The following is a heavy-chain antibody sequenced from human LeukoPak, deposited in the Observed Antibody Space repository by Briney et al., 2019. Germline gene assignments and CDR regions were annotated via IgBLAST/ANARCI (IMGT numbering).Heavy chain of an antibody. J-gene: IGHJ6*02. Sequence: GGSLRLSCAASGFTFSYYYMSWIRQAPGKGLEWISYISDSGSSIYYADSVKGRFTISRDNAKNSLYLQMNSLRAEDTAVYYCAKSSGPGGYYYYGMDVWGQGTTVTVSS. CDR1: GFTFSYYY. V-gene: IGHV3-11*01. CDR2: ISDSGSSI. D-gene: IGHD3-22*01. CDR3: AKSSGPGGYYYYGMDV.